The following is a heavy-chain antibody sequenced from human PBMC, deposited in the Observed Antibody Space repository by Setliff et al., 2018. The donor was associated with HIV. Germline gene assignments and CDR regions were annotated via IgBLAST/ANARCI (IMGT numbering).Heavy chain of an antibody. V-gene: IGHV5-10-1*01. CDR3: ASHDYYDSSVYYYRFDY. J-gene: IGHJ4*02. CDR2: IDPSDSYT. CDR1: GYSFTSYW. Sequence: PGESLKISCKGSGYSFTSYWINWVRQMPGKGLEWMGRIDPSDSYTNYNPSFQGHVTISADKSISTAYLQWSSLKASDTATYYCASHDYYDSSVYYYRFDYWGQGTLVTVSS. D-gene: IGHD3-22*01.